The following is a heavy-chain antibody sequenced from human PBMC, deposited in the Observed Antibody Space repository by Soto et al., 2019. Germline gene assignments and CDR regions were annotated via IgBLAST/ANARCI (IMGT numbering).Heavy chain of an antibody. V-gene: IGHV1-69*13. CDR1: GGTFSSYA. CDR2: IIPIFGTA. D-gene: IGHD5-18*01. J-gene: IGHJ4*03. CDR3: ARERYSYGRYFDF. Sequence: SVKVSCKASGGTFSSYAISWVRQAPGQGLEWMGGIIPIFGTANYAQKFQGRVTITADESTSTAYMELSSLRSEDTAVYYCARERYSYGRYFDFWGHGTPVTVSS.